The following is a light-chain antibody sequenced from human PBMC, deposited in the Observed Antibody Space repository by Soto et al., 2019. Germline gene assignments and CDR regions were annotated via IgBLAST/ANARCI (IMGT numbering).Light chain of an antibody. CDR3: QQYGNSPT. J-gene: IGKJ1*01. CDR1: KSFSRG. V-gene: IGKV1-5*01. CDR2: AAS. Sequence: IHMTRSPSTLSSSVSDRVTITCRDSKSFSRGLAWYQQKPGKAPRLLIYAASSLESGVPSRFSGSGSGTEFTLSISSLQSEDFAVYFCQQYGNSPTFGQGTKVDI.